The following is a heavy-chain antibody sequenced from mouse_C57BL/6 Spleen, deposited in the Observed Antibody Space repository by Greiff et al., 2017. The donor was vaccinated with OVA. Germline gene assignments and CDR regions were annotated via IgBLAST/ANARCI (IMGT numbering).Heavy chain of an antibody. CDR3: ARSGSNPTYYYAMDY. V-gene: IGHV1-69*01. J-gene: IGHJ4*01. CDR2: IDPSDSYT. CDR1: GYTFTSYW. Sequence: VQLQQSGAELVMPGASVKLSCKASGYTFTSYWMHWVKQRPGQGLEWIGEIDPSDSYTNYNQKFKGKSTLTVDKSSSTAYMQLSSLTSEDSAVYYCARSGSNPTYYYAMDYWGQGTSVTVSS. D-gene: IGHD1-1*01.